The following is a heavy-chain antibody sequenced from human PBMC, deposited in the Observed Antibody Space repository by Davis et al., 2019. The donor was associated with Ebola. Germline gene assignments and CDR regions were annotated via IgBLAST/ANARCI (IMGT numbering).Heavy chain of an antibody. Sequence: PGGSLRLSCAASGFTFSSYWMHWVRQAPGKGLVWVSRINSDGSSTSYADSVKGRFTISRDNAKNTLYLQMNSLRAEDTAVYYCARDDSLWFGELLYVSGAFDIWGQGTMVTVSS. CDR2: INSDGSST. CDR3: ARDDSLWFGELLYVSGAFDI. V-gene: IGHV3-74*01. J-gene: IGHJ3*02. CDR1: GFTFSSYW. D-gene: IGHD3-10*01.